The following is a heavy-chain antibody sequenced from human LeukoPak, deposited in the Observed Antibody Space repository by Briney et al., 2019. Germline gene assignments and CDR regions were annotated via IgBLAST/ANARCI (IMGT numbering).Heavy chain of an antibody. J-gene: IGHJ5*02. CDR2: ISYDGSNK. D-gene: IGHD6-6*01. V-gene: IGHV3-30*03. CDR3: ARDLDSSSSGWFDP. Sequence: GGSLRLSCAASGFTFSSYGMHWVRQAPGKGLEWVAVISYDGSNKYYADSVKGRFTISRDNSKNTLYLQMNSLRAEDTAVYYCARDLDSSSSGWFDPWGQGTLVTVSS. CDR1: GFTFSSYG.